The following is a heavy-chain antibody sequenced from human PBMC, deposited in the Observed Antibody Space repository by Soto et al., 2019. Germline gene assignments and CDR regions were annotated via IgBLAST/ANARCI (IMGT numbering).Heavy chain of an antibody. Sequence: GGSLRLSCAAYGFTFSSYWMSWVRQAPGKGLEWVANIKQDGSEKYYVDSVKGRFTISRDNAKNSLYLQMNSLRAEDTAVYYCARAGPIAEMGYWGQGTLVTVSS. D-gene: IGHD2-15*01. CDR2: IKQDGSEK. CDR3: ARAGPIAEMGY. J-gene: IGHJ4*02. V-gene: IGHV3-7*01. CDR1: GFTFSSYW.